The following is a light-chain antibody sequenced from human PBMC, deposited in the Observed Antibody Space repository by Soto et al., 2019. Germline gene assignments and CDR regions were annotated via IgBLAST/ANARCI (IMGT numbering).Light chain of an antibody. CDR3: QQYGSSPTWT. Sequence: ESVSTQSPGTLSLSPGERATLSCRASQSVSSSYLAWYQQKPGQAPRLLIYGASTRATGIPDRFSGSGPGTDFTLTISRLEPEDSAVYYCQQYGSSPTWTFGQGTKVDIK. CDR1: QSVSSSY. V-gene: IGKV3-20*01. CDR2: GAS. J-gene: IGKJ1*01.